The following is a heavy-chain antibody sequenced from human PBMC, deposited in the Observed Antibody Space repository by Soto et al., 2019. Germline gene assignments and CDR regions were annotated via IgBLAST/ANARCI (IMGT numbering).Heavy chain of an antibody. CDR1: GFTFDDYA. V-gene: IGHV3-43*02. J-gene: IGHJ4*02. CDR2: ISGDGGST. CDR3: AKEPGYSSGWYYFDY. D-gene: IGHD6-19*01. Sequence: GGSLRLSCAASGFTFDDYAMHWVRQAPGKGLEWVSLISGDGGSTYYADSVKGRFTISRDNSKNSLYLQMNSLRTEDTALYYCAKEPGYSSGWYYFDYWGQGTLVTVSS.